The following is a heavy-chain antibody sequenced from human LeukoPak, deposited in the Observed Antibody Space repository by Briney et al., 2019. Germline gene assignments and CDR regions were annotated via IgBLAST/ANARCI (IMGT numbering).Heavy chain of an antibody. J-gene: IGHJ4*02. CDR1: GGSISSYY. Sequence: SETLSLTCTVSGGSISSYYWSWIRQPPGKGLEWIGYIYYSGSTNHNPSLKSRVTISVDTSKNQFSLKLSSVTAADTAVYYCARVGRIAVAGPGVTPYFDYWGQGTLVTVSS. CDR2: IYYSGST. D-gene: IGHD6-19*01. CDR3: ARVGRIAVAGPGVTPYFDY. V-gene: IGHV4-59*01.